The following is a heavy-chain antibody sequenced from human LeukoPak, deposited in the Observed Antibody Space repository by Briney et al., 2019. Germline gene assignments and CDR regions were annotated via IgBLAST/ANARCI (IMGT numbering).Heavy chain of an antibody. D-gene: IGHD3-10*01. J-gene: IGHJ4*02. V-gene: IGHV4-39*01. CDR2: IYYSGST. Sequence: SETLSLTCTVSGGSISSSSYYWGWIRQPPGKGLEWIGSIYYSGSTYYNPSLKSRVTISVDTSKNQFSLKLNSVTAADTAVYYCARLFAGSPIDYWGQGTLVTVSS. CDR1: GGSISSSSYY. CDR3: ARLFAGSPIDY.